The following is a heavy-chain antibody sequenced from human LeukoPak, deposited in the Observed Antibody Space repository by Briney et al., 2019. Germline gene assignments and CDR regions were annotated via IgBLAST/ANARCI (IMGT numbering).Heavy chain of an antibody. Sequence: PSETLSLTCTVSGGSISSYYWSWIRQPPGKGLEWIGYIHNCGGTNYHPSLKSRVTISEDTSKNQFSLKLSSMTAADTAVYYCARGSRAGVGYWYFDLWGRGTLVTVST. V-gene: IGHV4-59*01. CDR3: ARGSRAGVGYWYFDL. D-gene: IGHD3-10*01. J-gene: IGHJ2*01. CDR2: IHNCGGT. CDR1: GGSISSYY.